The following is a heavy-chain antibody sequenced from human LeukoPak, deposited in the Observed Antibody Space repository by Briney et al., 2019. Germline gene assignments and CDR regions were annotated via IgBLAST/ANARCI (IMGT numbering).Heavy chain of an antibody. CDR2: ISWNSGSI. CDR1: GFTIDDYA. V-gene: IGHV3-9*01. D-gene: IGHD3-3*01. CDR3: AKDLGDFWSGYRGSLYYGMDV. Sequence: GGSLRLSCAASGFTIDDYAMHWVRQAPGKGLEWVSGISWNSGSIGYADSVKGRFTISRDNAKNSLYLQMNSLRAEDTALYYCAKDLGDFWSGYRGSLYYGMDVWGQGTTVTVSS. J-gene: IGHJ6*02.